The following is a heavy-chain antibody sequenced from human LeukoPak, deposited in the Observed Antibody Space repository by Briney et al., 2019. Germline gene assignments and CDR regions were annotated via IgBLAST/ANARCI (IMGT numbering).Heavy chain of an antibody. Sequence: GGSLRLSCAASGFTVSSNYMSWVRQAPGKGLEWVSVIYSGGSTYYADSVKGRFTISRDNSKNTLYLQMNSLRAEDTAVYYCARDYSYGPGDYYYYMDVWGKGTTVTISS. V-gene: IGHV3-66*01. CDR1: GFTVSSNY. J-gene: IGHJ6*03. D-gene: IGHD5-18*01. CDR2: IYSGGST. CDR3: ARDYSYGPGDYYYYMDV.